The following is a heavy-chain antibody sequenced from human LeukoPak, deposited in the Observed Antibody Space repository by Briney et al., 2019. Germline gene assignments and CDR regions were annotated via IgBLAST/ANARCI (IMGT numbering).Heavy chain of an antibody. CDR2: ISYDGSNK. D-gene: IGHD2-2*01. Sequence: SGGSLRLSCAASGFTFSSYWMSWVRQAPGKGLEWVAVISYDGSNKYYADSVKGRFTISRDNSKNTLYLQMNSLRAEDTAVYYCARDMSSILDYWGQGTLVTVPS. V-gene: IGHV3-30-3*01. CDR1: GFTFSSYW. J-gene: IGHJ4*02. CDR3: ARDMSSILDY.